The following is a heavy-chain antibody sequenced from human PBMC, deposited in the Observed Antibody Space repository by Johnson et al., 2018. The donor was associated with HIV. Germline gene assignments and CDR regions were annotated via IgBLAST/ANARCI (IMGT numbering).Heavy chain of an antibody. CDR1: GFTVSSYA. J-gene: IGHJ3*02. D-gene: IGHD1-26*01. CDR3: ARGRASWELYDAFEI. V-gene: IGHV3-23*04. Sequence: VQLVESGGVVVQPGGSLRVSCAASGFTVSSYAMSWVRQAPGKGLEWVSVISGRGGSTYYGDSVKGRITISRDNSKNTLYLQMSSLRAGDTAVYYCARGRASWELYDAFEIWGQGTMVIVSS. CDR2: ISGRGGST.